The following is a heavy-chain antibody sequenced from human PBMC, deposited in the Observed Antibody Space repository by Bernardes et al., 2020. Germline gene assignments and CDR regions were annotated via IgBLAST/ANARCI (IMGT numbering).Heavy chain of an antibody. CDR2: ISGSGGST. J-gene: IGHJ4*02. CDR3: ARTLPRATYYYDSSGYYHDY. Sequence: GGSLRLSCAASGFTFSSYAMSWVRQAPGKGLEWVSAISGSGGSTYYADSVKGRFTISRDNSKNTLYLQMNSLRAEDTAVYYCARTLPRATYYYDSSGYYHDYWGQGTLVTVSS. CDR1: GFTFSSYA. D-gene: IGHD3-22*01. V-gene: IGHV3-23*01.